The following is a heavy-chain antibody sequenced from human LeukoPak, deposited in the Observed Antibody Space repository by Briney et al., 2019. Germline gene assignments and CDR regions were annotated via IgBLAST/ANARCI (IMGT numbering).Heavy chain of an antibody. D-gene: IGHD7-27*01. CDR1: GFSLHARGMC. J-gene: IGHJ4*02. CDR2: SDWDDDT. CDR3: ARMNRGNYFDY. V-gene: IGHV2-70*11. Sequence: SGPTLVNPTQTLTLTCTFSGFSLHARGMCVSWIRQPPGKALEWLSRSDWDDDTYYNTSLNTRLTISKDTSKNQVVLTMTNMDPVDTATYYCARMNRGNYFDYWGQGTLVTVSS.